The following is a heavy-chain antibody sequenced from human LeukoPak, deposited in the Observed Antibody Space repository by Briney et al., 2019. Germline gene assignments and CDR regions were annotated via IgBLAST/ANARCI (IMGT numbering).Heavy chain of an antibody. CDR3: ATQFGELLSFDY. V-gene: IGHV1-2*04. J-gene: IGHJ4*02. D-gene: IGHD3-10*01. CDR2: INPNSGGI. Sequence: ASVKVSCKASGYTFTGYYMHWVRQAPGQGLEWMGWINPNSGGINYAQKFQGWVTMTRDTSISTAYMELSRLRSDDTAVYYCATQFGELLSFDYWGQGTLVTVSS. CDR1: GYTFTGYY.